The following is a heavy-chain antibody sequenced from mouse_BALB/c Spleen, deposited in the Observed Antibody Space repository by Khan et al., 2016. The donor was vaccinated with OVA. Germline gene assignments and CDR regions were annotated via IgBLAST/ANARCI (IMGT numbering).Heavy chain of an antibody. D-gene: IGHD2-14*01. V-gene: IGHV1-4*01. CDR1: GYTFTSYT. CDR3: VRDGAYHRNDGWFAY. Sequence: VQLQQSGAELARPGASVKMSCKASGYTFTSYTIHWIKLRPGQGLEWIGFINPSNGYTNYNQKFKDKATLTADKSSTTVYMQLSSLTSDYSAVXNCVRDGAYHRNDGWFAYWGQGTLVTVSA. J-gene: IGHJ3*01. CDR2: INPSNGYT.